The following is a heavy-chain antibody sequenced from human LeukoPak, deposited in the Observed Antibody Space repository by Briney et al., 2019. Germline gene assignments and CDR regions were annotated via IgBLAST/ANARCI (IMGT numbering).Heavy chain of an antibody. V-gene: IGHV4-59*08. J-gene: IGHJ4*02. Sequence: KPSETLSLTCTVSGGSISSYYWSWIRQPPGKGLEWIGYIYYGGSTDYSPSLKSRATISLDTSKNQFSLHLTSVTAADTAVYYCARQLAGLAPPGFIDSWGQGTLVTVSS. D-gene: IGHD3-3*02. CDR3: ARQLAGLAPPGFIDS. CDR1: GGSISSYY. CDR2: IYYGGST.